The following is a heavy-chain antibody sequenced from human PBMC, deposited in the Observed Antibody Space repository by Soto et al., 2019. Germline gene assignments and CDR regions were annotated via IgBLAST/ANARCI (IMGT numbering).Heavy chain of an antibody. J-gene: IGHJ4*02. CDR2: IDPSDSYT. Sequence: GESLKISCKGSGYSFTSYWISWARQMPGKGLEWMGRIDPSDSYTNYSPSFQGHVTISADKSISTAYLQWSSLKASDTAMYYCARHRKYYYDSSGYYYDYWGQGTLVTVSS. D-gene: IGHD3-22*01. V-gene: IGHV5-10-1*01. CDR3: ARHRKYYYDSSGYYYDY. CDR1: GYSFTSYW.